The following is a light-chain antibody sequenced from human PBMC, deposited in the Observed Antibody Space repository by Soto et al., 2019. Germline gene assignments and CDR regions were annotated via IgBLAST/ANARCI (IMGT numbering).Light chain of an antibody. Sequence: QSALTQPPSASGSPGQSVTISCNETSSDVGGYNYVSWYQQHPGKAPKLMIYEVSKRPSGVPDRFSGSKSGNTASLTVSGLQAEDEADYYCSSYAGSNNLVFGGGTKLTVL. CDR2: EVS. V-gene: IGLV2-8*01. CDR1: SSDVGGYNY. CDR3: SSYAGSNNLV. J-gene: IGLJ2*01.